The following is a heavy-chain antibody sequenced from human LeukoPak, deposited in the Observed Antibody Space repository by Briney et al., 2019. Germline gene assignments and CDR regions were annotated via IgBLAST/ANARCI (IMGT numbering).Heavy chain of an antibody. CDR2: ISAYNGNT. Sequence: GASVKVSCKASGYTFTSYGISGVRQAPGQGLEWMGWISAYNGNTNYAQKLQGRVTMTTDTSTSTAYMELRSLRSDDTAVYYCARDGSYIGGVIVSGDYWGQGTLVTVSS. V-gene: IGHV1-18*01. CDR3: ARDGSYIGGVIVSGDY. D-gene: IGHD3-16*02. CDR1: GYTFTSYG. J-gene: IGHJ4*02.